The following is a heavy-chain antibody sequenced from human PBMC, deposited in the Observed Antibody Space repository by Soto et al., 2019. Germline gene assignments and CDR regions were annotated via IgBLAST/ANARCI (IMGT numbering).Heavy chain of an antibody. CDR3: VRDVESPGISGSWGAFDI. CDR2: IYSSGNT. V-gene: IGHV4-4*07. J-gene: IGHJ3*02. Sequence: SETLSLPCTISGGSIRNYFWTWIRQPAGKGLEWIGRIYSSGNTVYNASLKSRVTMSIDMSKNQFSLKLSSMTAADTAVYYCVRDVESPGISGSWGAFDIWGQGTVVTVSS. D-gene: IGHD1-20*01. CDR1: GGSIRNYF.